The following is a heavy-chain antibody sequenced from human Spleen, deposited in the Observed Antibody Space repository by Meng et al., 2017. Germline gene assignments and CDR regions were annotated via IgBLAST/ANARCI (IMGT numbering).Heavy chain of an antibody. CDR2: ISGSGTST. V-gene: IGHV3-21*01. Sequence: GESLKISCAASGFTFSSYAMNWVRQAPGKGLEWVSGISGSGTSTYYADSVKGRFTISRDNAKNSLYLQMNSLRAEDTAVYYCARIRIRGDELPGARGMDVWGQGTTVTVSS. J-gene: IGHJ6*02. CDR1: GFTFSSYA. D-gene: IGHD3-10*01. CDR3: ARIRIRGDELPGARGMDV.